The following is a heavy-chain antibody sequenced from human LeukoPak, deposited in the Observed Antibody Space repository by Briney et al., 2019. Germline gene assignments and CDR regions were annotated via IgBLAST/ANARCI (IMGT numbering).Heavy chain of an antibody. CDR1: RFTFDDYA. Sequence: GGSLRLSCAASRFTFDDYAMHWVRQGPGKGLEWVSLISGDGGSTYYADSVKGRFTISRDNSKNSLFLQMNSLRTEDTALYYCAKDNSRYYFDYWGQGTLVTVSS. CDR2: ISGDGGST. CDR3: AKDNSRYYFDY. V-gene: IGHV3-43*02. J-gene: IGHJ4*02. D-gene: IGHD1-26*01.